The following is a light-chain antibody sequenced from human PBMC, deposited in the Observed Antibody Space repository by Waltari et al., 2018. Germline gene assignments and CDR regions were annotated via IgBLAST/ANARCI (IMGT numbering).Light chain of an antibody. CDR3: QQFGGSPMYT. J-gene: IGKJ2*01. V-gene: IGKV3-20*01. CDR1: QRVDSTY. CDR2: KTS. Sequence: EVVLTQSPGTLSLSPGARATLSCRASQRVDSTYLAWYQQKPGQAPTLLIYKTSTRATGIPDRFSGSGSGTDFSLNINILEPGDSAVYYCQQFGGSPMYTFGLGTKLEIK.